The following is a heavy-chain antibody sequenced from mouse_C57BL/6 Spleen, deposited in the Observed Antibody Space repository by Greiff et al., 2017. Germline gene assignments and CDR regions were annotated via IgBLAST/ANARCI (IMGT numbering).Heavy chain of an antibody. Sequence: QVQLQQPGAELVRPGSSVKLSCKASGYTFTSYWMHWVKQRPIQGLEWIGKIDPSDSGTHYNQKFKDKATLTVDKSSSTAYMQLSSLTSEDSAVYYCARHGSSHWYFDVWGTGTTVTVSS. CDR1: GYTFTSYW. J-gene: IGHJ1*03. D-gene: IGHD1-1*01. CDR2: IDPSDSGT. V-gene: IGHV1-52*01. CDR3: ARHGSSHWYFDV.